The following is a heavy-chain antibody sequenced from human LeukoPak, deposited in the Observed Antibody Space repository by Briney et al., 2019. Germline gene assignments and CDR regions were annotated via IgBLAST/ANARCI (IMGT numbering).Heavy chain of an antibody. D-gene: IGHD3-3*01. CDR3: ARITYDFWSGYYMPADP. J-gene: IGHJ5*02. CDR2: ISIYNGNT. CDR1: GYTFTNYG. V-gene: IGHV1-18*01. Sequence: ASVKVSCKASGYTFTNYGISWVRQAPGQGLEWMGWISIYNGNTDYAQKLRGRVTMTTDTSTSTAYMELRSLRSDDTAVYYCARITYDFWSGYYMPADPWGQGTLVTVSS.